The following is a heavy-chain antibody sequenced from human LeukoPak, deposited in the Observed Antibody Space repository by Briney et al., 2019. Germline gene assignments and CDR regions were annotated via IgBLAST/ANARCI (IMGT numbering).Heavy chain of an antibody. CDR3: ARGGPAAVLNWFDP. CDR1: GGSISNYY. Sequence: TSETLSLTCTVSGGSISNYYWGWIRQPPGKGLEWIGYIYYSGNTDYNPSLKSRVAMSVETSKNQLSLKLSSVTAADTAVYYCARGGPAAVLNWFDPWGQGTLVTVPS. CDR2: IYYSGNT. J-gene: IGHJ5*02. V-gene: IGHV4-59*01. D-gene: IGHD6-13*01.